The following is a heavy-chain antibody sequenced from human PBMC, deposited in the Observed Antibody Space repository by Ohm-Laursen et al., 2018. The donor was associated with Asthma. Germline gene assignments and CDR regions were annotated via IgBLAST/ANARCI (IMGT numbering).Heavy chain of an antibody. V-gene: IGHV3-23*01. CDR2: ISGSGGTT. J-gene: IGHJ4*02. CDR3: AKDLGTVTKGYFDY. Sequence: SLRLSCAASGFTFSSYPMSWVRQAPGKGLEWVSVISGSGGTTYYADSVEGRFTISRDNSKNTMYLQMNSLRAEDTAVYYCAKDLGTVTKGYFDYWGQGTLVTVSS. CDR1: GFTFSSYP. D-gene: IGHD4-17*01.